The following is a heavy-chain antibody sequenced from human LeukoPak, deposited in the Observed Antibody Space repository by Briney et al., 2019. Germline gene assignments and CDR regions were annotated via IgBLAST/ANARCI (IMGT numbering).Heavy chain of an antibody. J-gene: IGHJ4*02. CDR1: GFTFSRYA. D-gene: IGHD3-22*01. CDR2: IWNDGSNQ. Sequence: GMSLRLSCAASGFTFSRYAMHWVRQAPGKGLEWVAFIWNDGSNQNYADSVKGRFTISRDNSKKMVYVQMNSLRVDDTAVYYCARDLYYDSAGYFPYWGLGTLVTVSS. CDR3: ARDLYYDSAGYFPY. V-gene: IGHV3-33*01.